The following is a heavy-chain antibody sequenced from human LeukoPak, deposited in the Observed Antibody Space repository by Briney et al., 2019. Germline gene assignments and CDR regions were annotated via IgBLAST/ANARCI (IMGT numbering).Heavy chain of an antibody. Sequence: SETLSLTCTVSGGSISSGGYYWSWIRQHPGKGLEWIGYIYYSGSTYYNPSLKSRVTISVDTSKNQFSLKLSSVTAADTAVYYCARDLGIVVVPAAIGAWFDPWGQGTLVSVSS. CDR2: IYYSGST. J-gene: IGHJ5*02. CDR3: ARDLGIVVVPAAIGAWFDP. D-gene: IGHD2-2*02. V-gene: IGHV4-31*03. CDR1: GGSISSGGYY.